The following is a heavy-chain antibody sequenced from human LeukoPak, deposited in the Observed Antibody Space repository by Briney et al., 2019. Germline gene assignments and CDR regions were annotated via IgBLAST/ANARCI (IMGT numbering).Heavy chain of an antibody. J-gene: IGHJ5*02. V-gene: IGHV1-69*01. CDR3: ARDIPRLRGFDP. D-gene: IGHD6-19*01. Sequence: SVKVSCKASGGTFSSYAISWVRQAPGQGLEWMGGIIPIFGTANYAQKFQGRVTITADESTSTAYMELSSLRSEDTAVYYCARDIPRLRGFDPWGQGTLVTVSS. CDR1: GGTFSSYA. CDR2: IIPIFGTA.